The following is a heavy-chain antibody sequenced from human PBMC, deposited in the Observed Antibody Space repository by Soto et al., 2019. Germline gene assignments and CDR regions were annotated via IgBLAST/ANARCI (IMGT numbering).Heavy chain of an antibody. CDR2: INPSGGST. CDR1: GYTFTSYY. Sequence: QVQLVQSGAEVKKPGASVKVSCKASGYTFTSYYMHWVRQAPGQGLEWMGIINPSGGSTSYAQKFQGRVTQTRDTSTSTVYMEPSSLRSEDTAVYYCAREPGVPAAPGYYYYYMDVWGKGTTVTVSS. V-gene: IGHV1-46*03. CDR3: AREPGVPAAPGYYYYYMDV. D-gene: IGHD2-2*01. J-gene: IGHJ6*03.